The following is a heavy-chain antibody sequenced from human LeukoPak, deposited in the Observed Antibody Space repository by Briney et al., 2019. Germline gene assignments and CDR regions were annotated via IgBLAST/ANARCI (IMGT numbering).Heavy chain of an antibody. V-gene: IGHV4-59*10. J-gene: IGHJ4*02. CDR1: GGSFSGYY. CDR3: ARYWDGSYDSSGYYYHYYFDY. Sequence: SETLSLTCAVYGGSFSGYYWSWIRQPPGKGLEWIGRIYTSGSTNYNPSLKSRVTMSVDTSKNQFSLKLSSVTAADTAVYYCARYWDGSYDSSGYYYHYYFDYWGQGTLVTVSS. D-gene: IGHD3-22*01. CDR2: IYTSGST.